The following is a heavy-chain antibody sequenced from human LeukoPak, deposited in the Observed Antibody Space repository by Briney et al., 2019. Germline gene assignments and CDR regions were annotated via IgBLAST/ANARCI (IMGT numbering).Heavy chain of an antibody. J-gene: IGHJ4*02. CDR3: ARHQGWLQWEY. Sequence: SETLSLTCNVSGASISDYYWSWIRQSAGKGLEWIGRIYATETDFNPSLKSRLTMSIDTSKNQFFLKLGSVTAADTGVYYCARHQGWLQWEYWGQGTLVIVSS. D-gene: IGHD5-24*01. CDR1: GASISDYY. V-gene: IGHV4-4*07. CDR2: IYATET.